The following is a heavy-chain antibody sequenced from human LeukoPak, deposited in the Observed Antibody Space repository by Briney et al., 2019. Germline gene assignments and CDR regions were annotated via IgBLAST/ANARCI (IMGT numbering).Heavy chain of an antibody. CDR1: GGSISSSSYL. V-gene: IGHV4-39*01. CDR2: IYYSGST. CDR3: ARIAYSSSIIDY. D-gene: IGHD6-6*01. Sequence: PSETLSLTCAVSGGSISSSSYLWGWIRQPPGKGLEWIGSIYYSGSTYYNPSLKSRVSISVDTSKRQFSLTLSAVTAADTAVYTCARIAYSSSIIDYWGQGTLVTVSS. J-gene: IGHJ4*02.